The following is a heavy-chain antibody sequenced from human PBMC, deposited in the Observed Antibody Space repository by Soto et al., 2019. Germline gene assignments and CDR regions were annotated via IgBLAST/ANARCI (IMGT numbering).Heavy chain of an antibody. V-gene: IGHV1-3*01. D-gene: IGHD2-8*01. CDR3: ARNRVVAATLMLWFDP. J-gene: IGHJ5*02. Sequence: ASVKVSCKASGYTFSSYAIHWVRQAPGQRLEWMGWINAGNGDTKYSQKFQGRVIITRDTSASTAYMELSSLRSEDTAVYYCARNRVVAATLMLWFDPWG. CDR2: INAGNGDT. CDR1: GYTFSSYA.